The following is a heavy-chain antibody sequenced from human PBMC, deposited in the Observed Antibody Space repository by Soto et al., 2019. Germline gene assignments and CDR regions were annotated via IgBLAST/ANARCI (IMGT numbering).Heavy chain of an antibody. V-gene: IGHV1-18*01. CDR3: ARGRYGHY. Sequence: QVHLVQPRAEVKKPGASVKVSCKASGYTFTSYGITWVRQAPGQGLEWMRWISAHNGNTDYAQKLQGRVIVTRDTSTSTAYMELRSLISDDTAVYYCARGRYGHYWGQGALVTVSS. CDR1: GYTFTSYG. D-gene: IGHD1-1*01. J-gene: IGHJ4*02. CDR2: ISAHNGNT.